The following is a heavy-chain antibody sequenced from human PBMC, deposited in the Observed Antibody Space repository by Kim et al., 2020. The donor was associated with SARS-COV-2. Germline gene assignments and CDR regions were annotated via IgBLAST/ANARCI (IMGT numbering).Heavy chain of an antibody. CDR2: IYYSGST. Sequence: SETLSLTCTVSGGSISSYYWSWIRQPPGKGLEWIGYIYYSGSTNYNPSLKSRVTISVDTSKNQFSLKLSSVTAADTAVYYCAGGEIVVGPDPYDYGMDVWGQGTTVPVSS. D-gene: IGHD2-15*01. V-gene: IGHV4-59*08. CDR3: AGGEIVVGPDPYDYGMDV. CDR1: GGSISSYY. J-gene: IGHJ6*02.